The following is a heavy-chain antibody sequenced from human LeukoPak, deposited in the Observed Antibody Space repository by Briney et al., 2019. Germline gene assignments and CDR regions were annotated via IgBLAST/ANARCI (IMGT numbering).Heavy chain of an antibody. D-gene: IGHD3-22*01. Sequence: SETLSLTCAVYGGSFSGYYWSWIRQPPGKGLEWIGEINHSGSTNYNPSLKSRVTISVDTSKNQFSLKLSSVTAADTAVYYCARHITMIVVAPFDYWGQGTLVTVSS. CDR1: GGSFSGYY. J-gene: IGHJ4*02. CDR2: INHSGST. CDR3: ARHITMIVVAPFDY. V-gene: IGHV4-34*01.